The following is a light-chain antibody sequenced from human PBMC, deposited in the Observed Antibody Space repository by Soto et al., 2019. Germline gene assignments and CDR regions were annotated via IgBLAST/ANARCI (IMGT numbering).Light chain of an antibody. J-gene: IGKJ2*01. CDR1: QSIGSW. CDR2: KAT. CDR3: QQYNDFQYT. Sequence: DIQMTQSPSTLSASVGDGVTITCRASQSIGSWLAWYQQKPGKAPKLLLSKATNLQSGVPSRFSGSGSGTDFSLTISSLQPVDSATYYCQQYNDFQYTFGQGTKLEI. V-gene: IGKV1-5*03.